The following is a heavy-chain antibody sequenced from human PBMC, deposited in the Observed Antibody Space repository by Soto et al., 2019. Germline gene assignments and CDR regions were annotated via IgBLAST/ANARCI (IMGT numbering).Heavy chain of an antibody. J-gene: IGHJ3*02. CDR3: ARKRSFGELSDPYDAFDI. D-gene: IGHD3-10*01. CDR1: GITFSSYS. Sequence: EVQLVESGGGLVQPGGSLRLSCAASGITFSSYSMNWVRQAPGKGLEWVSYISSSSSTIYYADSVKGRFTISRDNAKNSLYLQMNSLRAEDTAVYYCARKRSFGELSDPYDAFDIWGQGTMVTVSS. V-gene: IGHV3-48*01. CDR2: ISSSSSTI.